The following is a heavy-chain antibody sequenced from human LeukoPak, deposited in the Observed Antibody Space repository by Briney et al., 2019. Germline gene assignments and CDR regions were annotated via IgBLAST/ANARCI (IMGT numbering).Heavy chain of an antibody. V-gene: IGHV1-2*02. CDR1: GYTFTGYY. D-gene: IGHD3-22*01. CDR3: ARQSYYDSSGYSFDY. CDR2: INPNSGGT. Sequence: ASVKVSCKASGYTFTGYYMHWVRQAPGQGLEWMGWINPNSGGTNYAQKFQGRVTMTWDTSISTAYMELSRLRSDDTAVYYCARQSYYDSSGYSFDYWGQGILVTVSS. J-gene: IGHJ4*02.